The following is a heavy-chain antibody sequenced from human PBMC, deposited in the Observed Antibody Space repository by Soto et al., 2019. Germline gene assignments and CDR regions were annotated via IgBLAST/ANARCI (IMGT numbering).Heavy chain of an antibody. CDR3: SVGEDGYYRYAVCDDVEM. V-gene: IGHV1-69*02. Sequence: QVQLVQSGAEVKKPGSSVKVSCKASGGSFGSNSITWVRQAPGQGLEWMGRIIPILDMTNYPQQMLDRVKITAENSTSPVFMNLSSVRAEEKSFYYCSVGEDGYYRYAVCDDVEMWGLGTRVTASS. CDR1: GGSFGSNS. J-gene: IGHJ3*02. D-gene: IGHD3-16*02. CDR2: IIPILDMT.